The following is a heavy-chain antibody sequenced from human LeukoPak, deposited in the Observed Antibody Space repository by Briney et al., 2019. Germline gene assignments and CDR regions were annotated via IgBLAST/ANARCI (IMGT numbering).Heavy chain of an antibody. CDR2: IYYRGST. CDR1: GGSISSYY. V-gene: IGHV4-59*01. CDR3: ARGDFDASGYSVPFDY. D-gene: IGHD3-22*01. J-gene: IGHJ4*02. Sequence: SETLSLTCTDSGGSISSYYWSWVRQPPGKGLEWIGYIYYRGSTNYNPSLKSRVTISVDTSKNQFSLKLSSVTAADSAIYFCARGDFDASGYSVPFDYWGQGALVTVSS.